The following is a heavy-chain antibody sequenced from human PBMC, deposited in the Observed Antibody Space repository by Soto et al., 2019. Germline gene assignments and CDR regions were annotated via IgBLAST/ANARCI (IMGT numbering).Heavy chain of an antibody. CDR1: GGSISSGGYY. CDR2: IYYSGST. Sequence: QVQLQESGPGLVKPSQTLSLTCTVSGGSISSGGYYWSWIRQHPGKGLEWIGYIYYSGSTYYNPSLQSPVTISVDTSKNQFSLKLRSVTAADTAVYYCAREWRDYYLDYWGQGTLVTVSS. CDR3: AREWRDYYLDY. V-gene: IGHV4-31*01. J-gene: IGHJ4*02.